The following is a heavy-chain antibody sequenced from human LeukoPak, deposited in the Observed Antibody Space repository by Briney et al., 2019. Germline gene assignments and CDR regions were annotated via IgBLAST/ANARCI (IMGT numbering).Heavy chain of an antibody. CDR2: INYSGST. CDR1: GGSISSSSYY. CDR3: ARHETIFGVVIMIDY. J-gene: IGHJ4*02. D-gene: IGHD3-3*01. V-gene: IGHV4-39*01. Sequence: SETLSLTCTVSGGSISSSSYYWGWIRQPPGKGLEWIGSINYSGSTYYNPSLKSRVTISVDTSKNQFSLKLSSVTAADTAVYYCARHETIFGVVIMIDYWGQGTLVTVSS.